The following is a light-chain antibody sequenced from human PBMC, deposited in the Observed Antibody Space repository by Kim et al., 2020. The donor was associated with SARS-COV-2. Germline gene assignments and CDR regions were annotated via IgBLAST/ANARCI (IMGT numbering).Light chain of an antibody. CDR1: QSVSSY. Sequence: PGERATLSCRASQSVSSYLAWYQQKPGQAPRLLIYDASNRATGIPARFSGSGSGTDFTLTISSLEPEDFAVYYCQQRSNWPRSLTFGGGTKVDIK. CDR3: QQRSNWPRSLT. V-gene: IGKV3-11*01. J-gene: IGKJ4*01. CDR2: DAS.